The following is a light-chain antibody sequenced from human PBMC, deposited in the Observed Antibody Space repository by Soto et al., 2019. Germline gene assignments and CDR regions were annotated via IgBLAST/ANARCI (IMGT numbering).Light chain of an antibody. CDR1: TGDVGGYNY. CDR3: SSYTSSDTLVV. J-gene: IGLJ1*01. Sequence: QSALTQPRSVSGPPGQSITVSCTGTTGDVGGYNYVSWYQQHPGKAPKLIIYEVTNRPSGVSNRFSASKSGNTASLTISGLQADDEADYYCSSYTSSDTLVVFGTGTKLTVL. V-gene: IGLV2-14*01. CDR2: EVT.